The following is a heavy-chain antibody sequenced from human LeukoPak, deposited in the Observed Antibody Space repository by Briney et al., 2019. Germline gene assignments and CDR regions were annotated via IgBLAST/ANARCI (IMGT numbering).Heavy chain of an antibody. CDR3: ARGGGSYSAFFDY. V-gene: IGHV3-20*04. Sequence: GGSLRLSCAASGLTFNNYAMSWVRQAPGKGLECVSGISGNGGKIYYADSVKGRFTISRDNAKNSLYLQMNSLRAEDTALYYCARGGGSYSAFFDYWGQGTLVTVSS. D-gene: IGHD1-26*01. CDR1: GLTFNNYA. J-gene: IGHJ4*02. CDR2: ISGNGGKI.